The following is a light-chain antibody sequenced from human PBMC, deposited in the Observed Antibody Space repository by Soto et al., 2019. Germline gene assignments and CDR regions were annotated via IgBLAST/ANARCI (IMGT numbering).Light chain of an antibody. CDR2: GAS. CDR1: QSVADN. Sequence: ELVMPQSPATLSVSTGERVTLSCRTSQSVADNLAWFQQKPGQGPRLLIYGASTRATGIPARFSGSGSETDFTLTVSSLRSEDSAVYYCQQYNYWPITFGQGTRLEIK. V-gene: IGKV3-15*01. J-gene: IGKJ5*01. CDR3: QQYNYWPIT.